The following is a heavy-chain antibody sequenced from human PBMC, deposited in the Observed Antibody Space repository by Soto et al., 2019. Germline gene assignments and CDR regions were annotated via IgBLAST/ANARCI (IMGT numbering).Heavy chain of an antibody. CDR3: GRDLLHPDCSSTSCYDGMDV. D-gene: IGHD2-2*01. CDR2: ISAYNGNT. V-gene: IGHV1-18*01. Sequence: ASVKVSCKASGYTFTSYGISWVRQAPGQGLEWMGWISAYNGNTNYAQKLQGRVTMTTDTSTSTAYMELRSLRSDDTAVYYCGRDLLHPDCSSTSCYDGMDVWGQGTTVTVSS. CDR1: GYTFTSYG. J-gene: IGHJ6*01.